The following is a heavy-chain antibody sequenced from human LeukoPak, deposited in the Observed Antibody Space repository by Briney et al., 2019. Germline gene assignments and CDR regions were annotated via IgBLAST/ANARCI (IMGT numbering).Heavy chain of an antibody. D-gene: IGHD3-22*01. J-gene: IGHJ4*02. CDR2: IYTSGST. CDR3: AREGVSYYDRSGYHY. V-gene: IGHV4-4*07. CDR1: GGSISSYY. Sequence: SETLSLTCTVSGGSISSYYWSWIRQPAGKGLEWIGRIYTSGSTNYNPSLKSRATMSVDTSKNQFSLKLNSVTAADTAVYYCAREGVSYYDRSGYHYWGQGTLVTVSS.